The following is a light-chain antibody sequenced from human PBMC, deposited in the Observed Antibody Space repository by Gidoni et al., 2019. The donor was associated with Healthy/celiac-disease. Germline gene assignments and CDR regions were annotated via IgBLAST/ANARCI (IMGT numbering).Light chain of an antibody. J-gene: IGKJ1*01. V-gene: IGKV1-39*01. CDR2: AAS. CDR1: QSISSY. Sequence: SQSISSYLNWYQQKPGKAPKLLIYAASSLQSGVPSRFSGSGSGTDFTLTISSLQPEDFATYYCQQSYSSTWTFGQGTKVEIK. CDR3: QQSYSSTWT.